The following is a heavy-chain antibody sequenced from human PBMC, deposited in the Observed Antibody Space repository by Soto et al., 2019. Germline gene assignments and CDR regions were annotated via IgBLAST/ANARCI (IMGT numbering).Heavy chain of an antibody. Sequence: TLSLTCTVTGGSISSSSYYWGWIRQPPGKGLEWIGSIYYSGSTYYNPSLKSRVTISVDTSKNQFSLKLSSVTAADTAVYYCEVAVAGYPSVAFDIWGQGTMVT. CDR1: GGSISSSSYY. CDR2: IYYSGST. CDR3: EVAVAGYPSVAFDI. J-gene: IGHJ3*02. V-gene: IGHV4-39*01. D-gene: IGHD6-19*01.